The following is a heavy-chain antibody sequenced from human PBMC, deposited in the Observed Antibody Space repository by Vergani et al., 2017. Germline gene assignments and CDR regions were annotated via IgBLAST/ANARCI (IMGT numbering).Heavy chain of an antibody. CDR3: ARVARYQLPQMDV. Sequence: QVQLQESGPGLVKPSETLSLTCTVSGYSISSGYYWGWIRQPPGKGLEWIGSIYHSGSTYYNPSLKSRVTIAVDTAKNQFPLKLSSVTAADTAVYYCARVARYQLPQMDVWGKGTTVTVSS. D-gene: IGHD2-2*01. V-gene: IGHV4-38-2*02. CDR2: IYHSGST. CDR1: GYSISSGYY. J-gene: IGHJ6*04.